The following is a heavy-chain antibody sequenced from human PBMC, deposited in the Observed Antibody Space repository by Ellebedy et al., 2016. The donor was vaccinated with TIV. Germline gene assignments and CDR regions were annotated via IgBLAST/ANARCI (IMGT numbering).Heavy chain of an antibody. CDR3: TRDKNLAAVGKFDY. Sequence: GGSLRLSXAASGFTFSSYNMNWVRQAPGKGLEWVSYIFSGGTTKYYADSVKGRFTISRDNAKNSLYLQMNNLRAEDTAMYFCTRDKNLAAVGKFDYWGQGTLVTVSS. D-gene: IGHD6-13*01. CDR1: GFTFSSYN. V-gene: IGHV3-48*04. CDR2: IFSGGTTK. J-gene: IGHJ4*02.